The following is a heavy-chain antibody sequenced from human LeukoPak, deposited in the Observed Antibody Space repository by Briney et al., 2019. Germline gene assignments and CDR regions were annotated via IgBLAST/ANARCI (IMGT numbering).Heavy chain of an antibody. Sequence: GGSLRLSCAASGFTFSSYAMSWVRQAPGKGLEWVSYITSSSSTIYYADSVKGRFTISRDNAENLLFLQMNSLRAEDTAVYYCARDEGAPESWGQGTLVTVSS. D-gene: IGHD3-16*01. V-gene: IGHV3-48*01. CDR1: GFTFSSYA. J-gene: IGHJ5*02. CDR2: ITSSSSTI. CDR3: ARDEGAPES.